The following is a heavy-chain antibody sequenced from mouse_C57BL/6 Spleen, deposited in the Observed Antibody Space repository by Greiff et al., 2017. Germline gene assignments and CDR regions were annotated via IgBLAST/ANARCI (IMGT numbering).Heavy chain of an antibody. Sequence: QVQLQQPWAELVKPGASVKLSCKASGYTFTSYWMQWVKQRPGQGLEWIGEIDPSDSYTNYNQKFKGKATLTVDTSSSTAYMQLSSLTSEDSAVYYCARDLFITTVVARGFDYWGQGTTLTVSS. D-gene: IGHD1-1*01. CDR3: ARDLFITTVVARGFDY. CDR2: IDPSDSYT. J-gene: IGHJ2*01. CDR1: GYTFTSYW. V-gene: IGHV1-50*01.